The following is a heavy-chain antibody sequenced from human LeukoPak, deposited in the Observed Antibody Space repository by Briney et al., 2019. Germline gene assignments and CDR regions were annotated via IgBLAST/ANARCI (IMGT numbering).Heavy chain of an antibody. CDR1: GFALNKFG. CDR3: ARLLVRRAILMVYAIDY. CDR2: IRYDGTNE. D-gene: IGHD2-8*01. J-gene: IGHJ4*02. Sequence: GEYLRLSCAASGFALNKFGMHWVRQAPGKGLEWVAFIRYDGTNEFYADSVKGRFTISRDNSKNTLYLQLGSLRVDDTAVYYCARLLVRRAILMVYAIDYWGQGTLVTVSS. V-gene: IGHV3-30*02.